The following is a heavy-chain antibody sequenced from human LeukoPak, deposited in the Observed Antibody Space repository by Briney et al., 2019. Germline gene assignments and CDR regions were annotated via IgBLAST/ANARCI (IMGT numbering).Heavy chain of an antibody. CDR1: GGSFSGYH. CDR3: ARRQGSYCSSTSCYTVRAYNWFDP. J-gene: IGHJ5*02. CDR2: INHSGST. Sequence: SETLSLTCAVYGGSFSGYHWSWIRQPPGKGLEWIGEINHSGSTNYNPSLKSRVTISVDTSKNQFSLKLSSVTAADTAVYYCARRQGSYCSSTSCYTVRAYNWFDPWGQGTLVTVSS. V-gene: IGHV4-34*01. D-gene: IGHD2-2*02.